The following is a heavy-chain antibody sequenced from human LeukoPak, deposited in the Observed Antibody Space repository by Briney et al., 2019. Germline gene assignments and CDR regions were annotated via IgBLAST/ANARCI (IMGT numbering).Heavy chain of an antibody. CDR2: IYYSGST. V-gene: IGHV4-39*07. Sequence: PSETLSLTCTVSGGSISSSSYYWGWIRQPPGKGLEWIGSIYYSGSTYYNPSLKSRVTISVDTSKNQFSLKLSSVTAADTAVYYCARGRGCSGGSCYSVIRTWDFQHWGQGTLVTVSS. CDR1: GGSISSSSYY. D-gene: IGHD2-15*01. CDR3: ARGRGCSGGSCYSVIRTWDFQH. J-gene: IGHJ1*01.